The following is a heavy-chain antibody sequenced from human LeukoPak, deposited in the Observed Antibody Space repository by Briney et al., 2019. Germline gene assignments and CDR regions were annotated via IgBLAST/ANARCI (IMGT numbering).Heavy chain of an antibody. J-gene: IGHJ4*02. CDR1: GVTFSSYG. D-gene: IGHD3-10*01. CDR2: IRYDGSNK. V-gene: IGHV3-30*02. Sequence: PGGSLRLSCAASGVTFSSYGMHWVRQAPGKGLEWVAFIRYDGSNKYYADSGKGRFTISRDNAKNSLYLQMNSLRAEDTAVYYCARERRGDYWGQGTLVTVSS. CDR3: ARERRGDY.